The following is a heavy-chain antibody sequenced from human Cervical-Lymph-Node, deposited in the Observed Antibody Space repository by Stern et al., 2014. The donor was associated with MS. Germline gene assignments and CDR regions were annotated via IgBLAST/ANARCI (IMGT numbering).Heavy chain of an antibody. Sequence: EVQLVESGGGSVQPGRALRLSCAASGFTVDDCAMHWVRQAPGKGLEWGSGISWNSNNIVYADSVRGRFTIARDIAKNSLYLQMNGLRPEDTALYYCAKDISERHYYFDSWGEGTLVTVSS. D-gene: IGHD3-16*02. CDR2: ISWNSNNI. CDR1: GFTVDDCA. CDR3: AKDISERHYYFDS. V-gene: IGHV3-9*01. J-gene: IGHJ4*02.